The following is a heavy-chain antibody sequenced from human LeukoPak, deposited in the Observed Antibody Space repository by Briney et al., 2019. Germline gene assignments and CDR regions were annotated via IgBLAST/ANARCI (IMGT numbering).Heavy chain of an antibody. CDR2: IYYSGST. D-gene: IGHD5-12*01. Sequence: SETLSLTCTVSGGSISSSTYYWGWIRQPPGKGLEWIGSIYYSGSTYHNPSLKSRVTISIDTSKNLFSLKLSSVTAADTAVYYCASSDIVGTIEGWFAPWGQGTLVTVSS. J-gene: IGHJ5*02. V-gene: IGHV4-39*01. CDR3: ASSDIVGTIEGWFAP. CDR1: GGSISSSTYY.